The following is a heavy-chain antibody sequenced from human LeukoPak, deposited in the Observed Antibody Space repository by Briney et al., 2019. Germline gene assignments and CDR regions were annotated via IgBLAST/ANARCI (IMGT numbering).Heavy chain of an antibody. CDR3: ATSYYYNAGGPFYFDF. CDR2: INVGGTST. J-gene: IGHJ4*02. D-gene: IGHD3-10*01. V-gene: IGHV3-23*01. Sequence: GGSLRLSCAASGFTFSTYAMSWVRQAPGKGLEWVSGINVGGTSTYYADSVQGRFTISRDDSRNTLHLQMNSLRAEDTALYYCATSYYYNAGGPFYFDFWGQGALVTVSS. CDR1: GFTFSTYA.